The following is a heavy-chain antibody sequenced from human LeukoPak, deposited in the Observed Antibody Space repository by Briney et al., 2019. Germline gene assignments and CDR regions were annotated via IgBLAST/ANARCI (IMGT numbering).Heavy chain of an antibody. CDR3: GRLAHNAWYAIDY. CDR2: INKDGGEK. CDR1: GFTFSSYW. D-gene: IGHD6-13*01. V-gene: IGHV3-7*01. Sequence: GGSLRLSCAASGFTFSSYWMSWVRQAPGKGLEWVANINKDGGEKYYADSVKGRFTISRDNAKNSLYLQINSLRAEDTAVYYCGRLAHNAWYAIDYWGQGTLVTVSS. J-gene: IGHJ4*02.